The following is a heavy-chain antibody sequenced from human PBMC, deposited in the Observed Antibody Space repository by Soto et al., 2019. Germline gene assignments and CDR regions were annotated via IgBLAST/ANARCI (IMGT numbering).Heavy chain of an antibody. CDR3: AKDRIQLTYYFDY. CDR2: ISGSGGST. Sequence: GSLRLSCAASGFTFSSYAMRWVRQAPGKGLEWVSAISGSGGSTYYADSVKGRFTISRDNSKNTLYLQMNSLRAEDTAVYYCAKDRIQLTYYFDYWGQGTLVTVSS. J-gene: IGHJ4*02. CDR1: GFTFSSYA. V-gene: IGHV3-23*01. D-gene: IGHD5-18*01.